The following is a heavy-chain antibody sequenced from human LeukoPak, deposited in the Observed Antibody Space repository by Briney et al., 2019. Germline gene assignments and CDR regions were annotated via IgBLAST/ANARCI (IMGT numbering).Heavy chain of an antibody. Sequence: SETLSLTCSVSGDSISSYYWSWIRQPPGKGLEWIGYIYYSGDTDYNPSLKSRVTISVDTSKNQFSLNLSSVTAADTAVYYCARHGPLYEYFYYNMDVWGQGTTVTVSS. V-gene: IGHV4-59*08. J-gene: IGHJ6*02. CDR3: ARHGPLYEYFYYNMDV. CDR2: IYYSGDT. D-gene: IGHD5/OR15-5a*01. CDR1: GDSISSYY.